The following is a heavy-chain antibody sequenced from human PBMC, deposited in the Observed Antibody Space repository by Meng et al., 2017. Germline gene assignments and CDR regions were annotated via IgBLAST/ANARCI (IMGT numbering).Heavy chain of an antibody. Sequence: SETLSLTCAVYGWSFSGYYWSWIRQPPGKGLEWIGEINHSGSTNYNPSLKSRVTISVDTSKNQFSLKLSSVTAADTAVYYCARDDCGGDCSRFDYWGQGTLVTVSS. D-gene: IGHD2-21*02. V-gene: IGHV4-34*01. CDR2: INHSGST. CDR1: GWSFSGYY. CDR3: ARDDCGGDCSRFDY. J-gene: IGHJ4*02.